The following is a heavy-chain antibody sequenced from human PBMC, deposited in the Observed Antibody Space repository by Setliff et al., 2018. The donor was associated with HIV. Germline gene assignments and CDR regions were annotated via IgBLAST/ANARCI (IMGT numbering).Heavy chain of an antibody. D-gene: IGHD1-1*01. CDR3: ATHGRDLGFDY. Sequence: ASVKVSCKASGYTFTTYGISWVRQAPGHGLGWMGWIIPILGIANYAQKFQDRVTITADKSTSTAYMELSSLRSEDTAVYYCATHGRDLGFDYWGQGTLVTVSS. V-gene: IGHV1-69*10. CDR1: GYTFTTYG. CDR2: IIPILGIA. J-gene: IGHJ4*02.